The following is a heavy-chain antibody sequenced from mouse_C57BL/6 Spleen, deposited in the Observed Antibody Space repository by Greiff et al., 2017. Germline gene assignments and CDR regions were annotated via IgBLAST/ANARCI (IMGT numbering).Heavy chain of an antibody. CDR3: AREGGFRAFDY. V-gene: IGHV1-31*01. CDR1: GYSFTGYY. J-gene: IGHJ2*01. CDR2: IYPYNGDS. Sequence: VQLQQSGPELVKPGASVKISCKASGYSFTGYYMHWVKQSPGNILDWIGYIYPYNGDSSYNQKFKGKATLTVDKSSSTAYMELRSLTSEDSAVYYYAREGGFRAFDYWGQGTTLTVSS.